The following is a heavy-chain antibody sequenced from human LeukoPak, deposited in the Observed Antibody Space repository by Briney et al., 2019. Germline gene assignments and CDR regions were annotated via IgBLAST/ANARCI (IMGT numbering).Heavy chain of an antibody. D-gene: IGHD5-18*01. Sequence: PSETLSLTCTVSGGSISSYYWSWIRQPPGKGLEWIGYIYTSGSTNYNPSLKSRVTISVDTSKNQFSLKLSSVTAADTAVYYCARVDTAMVTLYYYYMDVWGKGTTVTVSS. CDR3: ARVDTAMVTLYYYYMDV. V-gene: IGHV4-4*09. CDR1: GGSISSYY. J-gene: IGHJ6*03. CDR2: IYTSGST.